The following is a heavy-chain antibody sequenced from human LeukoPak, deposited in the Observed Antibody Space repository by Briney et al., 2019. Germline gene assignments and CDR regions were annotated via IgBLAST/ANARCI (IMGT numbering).Heavy chain of an antibody. CDR3: ARDMIVPRYYFDY. V-gene: IGHV1-69*13. CDR2: IIPIFGTA. J-gene: IGHJ4*02. CDR1: GGTFISYA. Sequence: ASVKVSCKASGGTFISYAISWVRQAPGQGLEWMGGIIPIFGTANYAQKFQGRVTITADESTSTAYMELSSLRSEDTAVYYCARDMIVPRYYFDYWGQGTLVTVSS. D-gene: IGHD3-22*01.